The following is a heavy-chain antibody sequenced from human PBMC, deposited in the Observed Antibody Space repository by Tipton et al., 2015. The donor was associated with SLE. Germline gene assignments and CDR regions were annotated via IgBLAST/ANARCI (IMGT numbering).Heavy chain of an antibody. D-gene: IGHD2-8*02. CDR3: ARVPHPYCAGGHCLDY. Sequence: TLSLTCTVSGGSISNSGAYLWSWIRQRPGKGLEWIGYIYYTGITYYNPSLESRATISVDTSQNQFSLRLRSVTVADTAVYYCARVPHPYCAGGHCLDYWGQGAQVRVSS. CDR1: GGSISNSGAY. CDR2: IYYTGIT. V-gene: IGHV4-31*03. J-gene: IGHJ4*02.